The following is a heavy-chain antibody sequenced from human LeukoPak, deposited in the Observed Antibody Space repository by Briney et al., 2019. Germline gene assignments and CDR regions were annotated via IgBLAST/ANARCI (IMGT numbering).Heavy chain of an antibody. CDR1: GFTFSSYA. CDR2: ISGSGGST. Sequence: GGSLRLSCAASGFTFSSYAMSWVRQAPGRGLECVSAISGSGGSTYYADSVRGRFTISRGNSKNTLYLQMNSLRDDDTAVYYCARDLGYCTNGVCHTRFDYWGQGTQVAVSS. J-gene: IGHJ4*02. V-gene: IGHV3-23*01. CDR3: ARDLGYCTNGVCHTRFDY. D-gene: IGHD2-8*01.